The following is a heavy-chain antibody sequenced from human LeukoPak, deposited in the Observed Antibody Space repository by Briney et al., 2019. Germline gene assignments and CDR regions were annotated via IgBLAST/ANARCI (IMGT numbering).Heavy chain of an antibody. D-gene: IGHD3-22*01. CDR1: GFPFRNYA. CDR3: AKDHYYDSSGSADY. CDR2: IGGADSNT. Sequence: GGSLRLSCAASGFPFRNYAMTWVRQAPGKGLEWVSSIGGADSNTYYAVSVKGRFTISRDNSKNTLYLQMNSLRAEDTAVYYCAKDHYYDSSGSADYWGQGTLVTVSS. V-gene: IGHV3-23*01. J-gene: IGHJ4*02.